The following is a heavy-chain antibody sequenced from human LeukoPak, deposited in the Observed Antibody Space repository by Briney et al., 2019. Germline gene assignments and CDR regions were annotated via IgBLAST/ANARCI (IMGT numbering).Heavy chain of an antibody. J-gene: IGHJ3*02. CDR1: GGSISSYS. V-gene: IGHV4-59*08. Sequence: SETLSLTCTVSGGSISSYSWSWIRQPPGKGLEWIGSIYYSGSTNYNPSLKSRVTMSVDTSKNQFSLKLSSATAADTAVYYCARHGGESIVAMILHAFDIWGQGTMVTVSS. CDR2: IYYSGST. D-gene: IGHD5-12*01. CDR3: ARHGGESIVAMILHAFDI.